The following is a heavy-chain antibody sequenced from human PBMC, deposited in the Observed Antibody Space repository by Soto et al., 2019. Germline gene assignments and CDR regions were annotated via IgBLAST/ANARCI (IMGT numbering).Heavy chain of an antibody. CDR2: ISWKGGSM. V-gene: IGHV3-9*01. Sequence: EVQLVESGGGLVQPGRSLRLSCAASGFTFDDYAMHWVRQAPGKGLEWVSGISWKGGSMGYADSVKGRFTISRDNAKNSLYLQINTLRAEDTAFYYCALVPAANYFYYMNVWGKGTTSTV. D-gene: IGHD2-2*01. J-gene: IGHJ6*03. CDR3: ALVPAANYFYYMNV. CDR1: GFTFDDYA.